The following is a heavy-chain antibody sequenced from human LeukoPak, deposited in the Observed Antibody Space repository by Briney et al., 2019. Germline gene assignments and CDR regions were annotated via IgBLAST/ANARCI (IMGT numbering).Heavy chain of an antibody. CDR3: ARDRVTDWNPSNWFDP. Sequence: ASVNVSCKASGYTFTGYYMHWVRQAPGQGREWMGWINPNSGRTNYAQKFQGRVTMTRDTSISTAYMEPSRLRSDDTAVYYCARDRVTDWNPSNWFDPWGQGTLVTVSS. V-gene: IGHV1-2*02. CDR2: INPNSGRT. D-gene: IGHD1-1*01. J-gene: IGHJ5*02. CDR1: GYTFTGYY.